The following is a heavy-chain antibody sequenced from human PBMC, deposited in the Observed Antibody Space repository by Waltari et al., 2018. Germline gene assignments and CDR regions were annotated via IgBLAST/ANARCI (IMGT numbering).Heavy chain of an antibody. V-gene: IGHV5-51*01. CDR1: GYSFTSYW. CDR2: SYPGYSDT. J-gene: IGHJ4*02. CDR3: ARRGWCSSTSCSHFDY. Sequence: EVQLVQSGAEVKTPGESLKNSCKGSGYSFTSYWLGWARQMPGKGLEWMGISYPGYSDTRYSPSFQGQVTISADKSISTAYLQWSSLKASDTAMYYCARRGWCSSTSCSHFDYWGQGTLVTVSS. D-gene: IGHD2-2*01.